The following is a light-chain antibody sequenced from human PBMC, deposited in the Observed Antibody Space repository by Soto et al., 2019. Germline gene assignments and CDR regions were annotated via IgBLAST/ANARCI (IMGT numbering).Light chain of an antibody. CDR1: QSISIY. CDR3: QQSYSSPPT. CDR2: AAS. Sequence: DIQMTQSPSSLSASVGDRVTITCRASQSISIYLNWYQQQPGKAPKLLIYAASSLQSGVPSRFGGSGSGTDFTLTISSLQPEDFATYYCQQSYSSPPTFDQGTKVEIK. V-gene: IGKV1-39*01. J-gene: IGKJ1*01.